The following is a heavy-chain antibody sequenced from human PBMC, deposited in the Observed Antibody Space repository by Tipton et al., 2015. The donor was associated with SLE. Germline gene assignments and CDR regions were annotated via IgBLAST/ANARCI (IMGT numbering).Heavy chain of an antibody. CDR2: IKQEGSEK. Sequence: GSLRLSCAASGFTFSSYEMNWVRQAPGKGLEWVANIKQEGSEKYYADSVKGRCTISRDNSKNTLSLQINSLKAEDAAVNYCARRHYVDGGWFDHWGQGTLLTDAS. J-gene: IGHJ5*02. V-gene: IGHV3-7*03. CDR1: GFTFSSYE. D-gene: IGHD3-10*02. CDR3: ARRHYVDGGWFDH.